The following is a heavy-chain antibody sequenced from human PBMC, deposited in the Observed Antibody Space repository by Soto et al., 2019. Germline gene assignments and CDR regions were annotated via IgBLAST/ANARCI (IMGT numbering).Heavy chain of an antibody. D-gene: IGHD4-17*01. J-gene: IGHJ4*02. CDR2: ISYVGSNK. V-gene: IGHV3-30*18. CDR1: GFTFSSYG. Sequence: QVQLVESGGGVVQPGRSLRLSCAASGFTFSSYGMNWVRQAPGKGLEWVAAISYVGSNKYYADSVKGRFTISRDNSKNTLYMQMAGLRVEDTAVYYCSKGPRGWAADYGEYLFDYWGQGTMVTVSS. CDR3: SKGPRGWAADYGEYLFDY.